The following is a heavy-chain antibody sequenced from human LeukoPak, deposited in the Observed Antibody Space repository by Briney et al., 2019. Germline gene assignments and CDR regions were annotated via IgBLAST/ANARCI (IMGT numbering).Heavy chain of an antibody. CDR2: IYYSGST. Sequence: SETLSLTCTVSGGSISSSSYYWGWLRQPPGKGREWIGSIYYSGSTYYNPSLKSRVTISVDTSKNQFSLKLSSVTAADTAVYYCASHVVVASYYFGYWGQGTLVTVSP. V-gene: IGHV4-39*01. J-gene: IGHJ4*02. CDR3: ASHVVVASYYFGY. D-gene: IGHD2-15*01. CDR1: GGSISSSSYY.